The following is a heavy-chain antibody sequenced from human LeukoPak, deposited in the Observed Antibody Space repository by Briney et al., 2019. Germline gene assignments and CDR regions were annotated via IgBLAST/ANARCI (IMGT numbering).Heavy chain of an antibody. D-gene: IGHD3-3*02. J-gene: IGHJ2*01. CDR3: ARVGDHFHWYLDL. V-gene: IGHV3-23*01. Sequence: GGSLRLSCAASGFTFSSYAMSWVRQAPGKGLEWVSSIVCSGGTTYNTDSVKGRFTISRESSKNMLFLHMHTLRAADTAVYYCARVGDHFHWYLDLWGRGTLVTVSS. CDR1: GFTFSSYA. CDR2: IVCSGGTT.